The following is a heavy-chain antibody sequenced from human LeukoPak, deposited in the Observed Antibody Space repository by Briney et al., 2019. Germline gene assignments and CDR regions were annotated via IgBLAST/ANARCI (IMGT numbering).Heavy chain of an antibody. Sequence: GGSLRLSCAASGFTFSTYSMHWVCQTPGKGLEWVAVISYDGSKKDYADSVKGRFTISRDNSKNTVYLQMNSLRTEDTTVYYCAGGTSYYYSGFDVWGQGTTVTVSS. D-gene: IGHD3/OR15-3a*01. CDR3: AGGTSYYYSGFDV. J-gene: IGHJ6*02. CDR2: ISYDGSKK. CDR1: GFTFSTYS. V-gene: IGHV3-30*04.